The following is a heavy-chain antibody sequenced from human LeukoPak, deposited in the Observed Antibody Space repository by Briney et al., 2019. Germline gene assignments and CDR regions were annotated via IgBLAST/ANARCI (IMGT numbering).Heavy chain of an antibody. D-gene: IGHD5-12*01. Sequence: SVKVSCRASGGTFSSYAISWVRQAPGQGLEWMGRIIPILGIANYAQKFQGRVTITADKSTSTAYMELSSLRSEDTAVYYCARAPFSGRGTFDPWGQGTLVTVSS. CDR1: GGTFSSYA. J-gene: IGHJ5*02. CDR3: ARAPFSGRGTFDP. V-gene: IGHV1-69*04. CDR2: IIPILGIA.